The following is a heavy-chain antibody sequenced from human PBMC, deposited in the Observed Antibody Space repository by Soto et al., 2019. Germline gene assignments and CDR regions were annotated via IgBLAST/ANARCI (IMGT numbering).Heavy chain of an antibody. Sequence: TGESLKISCKGSGYSFTSYWISWVRQMPGKGLEWMGRIDPSDSYTNYSPSFQGHVTISADKSISTAYLQWSSLKASDTAMYYCASSYYDSSGYYNYYYGMDVWGQGTTVTVSS. CDR2: IDPSDSYT. D-gene: IGHD3-22*01. V-gene: IGHV5-10-1*01. CDR1: GYSFTSYW. J-gene: IGHJ6*02. CDR3: ASSYYDSSGYYNYYYGMDV.